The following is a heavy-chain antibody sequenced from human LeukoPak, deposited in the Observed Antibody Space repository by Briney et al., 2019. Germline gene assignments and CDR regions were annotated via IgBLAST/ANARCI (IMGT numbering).Heavy chain of an antibody. V-gene: IGHV3-66*02. CDR3: ARDVIDGPAGVDY. D-gene: IGHD2/OR15-2a*01. J-gene: IGHJ4*02. Sequence: GGSLRLSCAASAFTVSSNYVSWVRQAPGKGLEWVSVIYSGGSTYYADSVKGRFTISRDNSKNTLYLQMNSLRAEDTAVYYCARDVIDGPAGVDYWGQGTLVTVSS. CDR2: IYSGGST. CDR1: AFTVSSNY.